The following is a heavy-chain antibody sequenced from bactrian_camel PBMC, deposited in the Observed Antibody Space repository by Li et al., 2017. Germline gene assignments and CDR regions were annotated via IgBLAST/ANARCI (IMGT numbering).Heavy chain of an antibody. CDR3: YAEGGP. CDR2: VDSGGGYT. Sequence: VQLVESGGGLVQSGGSLRLSCAASGFTFGSFPMTYVRQAPGKGLEWVSKVDSGGGYTLYSDSGEGRFSTSRDIAKKTMYLQMNNLKVEDTGLYLCYAEGGPRGQGTQVTVS. J-gene: IGHJ4*01. V-gene: IGHV3S35*01. CDR1: GFTFGSFP.